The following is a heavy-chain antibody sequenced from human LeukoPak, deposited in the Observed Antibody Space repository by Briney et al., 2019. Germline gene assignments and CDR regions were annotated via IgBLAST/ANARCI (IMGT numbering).Heavy chain of an antibody. CDR1: GGSISGDY. D-gene: IGHD3-22*01. CDR3: ARHHRSGSGGTYFDY. CDR2: IHSSGGT. Sequence: ETLSLTCTVSGGSISGDYWEWIRQPPGKGLEWIGYIHSSGGTHYSPSLESRVTMSVDTSKNQFSLKQTSVTAADTAVYYCARHHRSGSGGTYFDYWGQGTLVTVSS. J-gene: IGHJ4*02. V-gene: IGHV4-4*09.